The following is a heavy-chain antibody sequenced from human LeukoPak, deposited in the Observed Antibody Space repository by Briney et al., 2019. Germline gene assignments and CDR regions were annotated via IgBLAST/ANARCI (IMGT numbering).Heavy chain of an antibody. CDR1: GGSISYYY. D-gene: IGHD6-19*01. CDR3: ARESPTYSSGWYKDF. V-gene: IGHV4-4*07. CDR2: IYISGST. J-gene: IGHJ4*02. Sequence: KPSETLSLTCTVSGGSISYYYWSWIRQPAGGGLEWIGRIYISGSTNYNPSLKSRVTISIDKSNNHFFLKLNSVTAADTAVYYCARESPTYSSGWYKDFWGQGTLVTVSS.